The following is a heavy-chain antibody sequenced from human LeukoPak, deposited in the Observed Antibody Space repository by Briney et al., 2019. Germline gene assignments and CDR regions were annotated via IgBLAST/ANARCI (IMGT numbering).Heavy chain of an antibody. V-gene: IGHV3-21*01. CDR1: GFKFSSYS. CDR2: INDRSSFI. Sequence: GGSLRLSCAASGFKFSSYSMNWVRQAPGKGLEWISSINDRSSFIFYADSVKGRFTISRDNADNSLFLRMSSLRAEDTAVYYCAKAEGSYKTLIDYWGQGTLVTVSS. CDR3: AKAEGSYKTLIDY. J-gene: IGHJ4*02. D-gene: IGHD3-10*01.